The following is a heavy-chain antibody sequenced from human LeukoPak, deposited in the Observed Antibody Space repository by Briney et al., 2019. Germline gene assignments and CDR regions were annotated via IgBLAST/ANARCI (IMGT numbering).Heavy chain of an antibody. J-gene: IGHJ4*02. CDR3: AKVPYYYDSSGYDY. CDR2: IRGSGGST. D-gene: IGHD3-22*01. V-gene: IGHV3-23*01. CDR1: GFTFSTYS. Sequence: PGGSLRLSCAGTGFTFSTYSMNWVRQTPDKGLEWVSAIRGSGGSTYYADSVKGRFTISRDNSKNTLYLQMNSLRAEDTAVYYCAKVPYYYDSSGYDYWGQGTLVTVSS.